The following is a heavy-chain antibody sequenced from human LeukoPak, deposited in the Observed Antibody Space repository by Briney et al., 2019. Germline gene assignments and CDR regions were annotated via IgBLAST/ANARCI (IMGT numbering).Heavy chain of an antibody. D-gene: IGHD2-21*01. CDR1: GFTFSSYG. CDR2: IWYDGSNK. J-gene: IGHJ4*02. Sequence: GGSLRLSCAASGFTFSSYGMHRVRQAPGKGLEWVAVIWYDGSNKYYADSVKGRFTISRDNSKNTLYLQMNSLRADDTAVYYCAKLVSASHMYYFDYWGQGTLVTVSS. CDR3: AKLVSASHMYYFDY. V-gene: IGHV3-33*06.